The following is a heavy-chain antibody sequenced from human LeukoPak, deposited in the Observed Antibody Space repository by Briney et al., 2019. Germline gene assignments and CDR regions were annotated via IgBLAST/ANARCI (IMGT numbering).Heavy chain of an antibody. V-gene: IGHV4-38-2*02. J-gene: IGHJ4*02. Sequence: TSETLSLTCAVYGGSFSGYYWGWIRQPPGKGLEWIGSIYHSGSTYYNPSLKSRVTISVDTSKNQFSLKLSSVTAADTAVYYCAREGDLYDSSGPSDYWGQGTLVTVSS. D-gene: IGHD3-22*01. CDR3: AREGDLYDSSGPSDY. CDR2: IYHSGST. CDR1: GGSFSGYY.